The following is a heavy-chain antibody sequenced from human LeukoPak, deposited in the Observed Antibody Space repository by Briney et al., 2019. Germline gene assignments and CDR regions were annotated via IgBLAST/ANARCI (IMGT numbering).Heavy chain of an antibody. CDR3: ASGCSNTSCDGRADY. V-gene: IGHV1-24*01. Sequence: ASVKVSCKVSGYTLTELSMHWVRQAPGKGLEWMGGFDPEDGETIYAQKFQGRVTMTEDTSTDTAYMELSSLRSEDTAVYYCASGCSNTSCDGRADYWGQGTLVTVSS. CDR2: FDPEDGET. J-gene: IGHJ4*02. D-gene: IGHD2-2*01. CDR1: GYTLTELS.